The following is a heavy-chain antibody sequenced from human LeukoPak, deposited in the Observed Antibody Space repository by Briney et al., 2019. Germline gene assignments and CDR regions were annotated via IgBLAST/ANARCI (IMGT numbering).Heavy chain of an antibody. CDR2: ISAYNGNT. CDR3: ARDWDSSGFDAFDI. D-gene: IGHD6-19*01. Sequence: ASVKVSCKASGYTFTSYGISWVRQAPGQGLEWMGWISAYNGNTNYAQKLQGRVTMTTDTSTSTAYMELSSLRSEDTAVYYCARDWDSSGFDAFDIWGQGTMVTVSS. J-gene: IGHJ3*02. V-gene: IGHV1-18*01. CDR1: GYTFTSYG.